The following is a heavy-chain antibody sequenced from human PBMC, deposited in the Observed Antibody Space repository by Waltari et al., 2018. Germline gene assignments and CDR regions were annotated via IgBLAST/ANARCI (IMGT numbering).Heavy chain of an antibody. Sequence: QVQLVQSGAEVKKPGSSVKVSCKASGGTFSSYAISWVRQAPGQGLEWMGGIIPIFGTANYAQKFQGRVTMTTDTSTSTAYMELRSLRSDDTAVYYCARAGGYCSSTSCYYFDYWGQGTLVTVSS. CDR1: GGTFSSYA. CDR3: ARAGGYCSSTSCYYFDY. CDR2: IIPIFGTA. J-gene: IGHJ4*02. D-gene: IGHD2-2*01. V-gene: IGHV1-69*06.